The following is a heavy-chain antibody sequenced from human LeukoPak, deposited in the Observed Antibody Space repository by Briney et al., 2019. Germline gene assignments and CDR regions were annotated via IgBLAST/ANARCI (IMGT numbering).Heavy chain of an antibody. V-gene: IGHV3-7*01. J-gene: IGHJ3*02. CDR3: TSIVAQQYSDNGDYYYAAAFDI. CDR1: EFAFRDHW. CDR2: ISEDGSRK. D-gene: IGHD3-22*01. Sequence: GGSLRLSCAASEFAFRDHWMTWVRHTPGKGLEWVANISEDGSRKYYVDSVKGRFTISRDNAKHTLSLQMNNLRPDDTAVYYCTSIVAQQYSDNGDYYYAAAFDIWGQGTMVTVSS.